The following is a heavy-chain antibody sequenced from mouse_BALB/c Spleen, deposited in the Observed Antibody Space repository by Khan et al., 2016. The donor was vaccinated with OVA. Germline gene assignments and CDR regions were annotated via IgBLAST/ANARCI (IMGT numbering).Heavy chain of an antibody. Sequence: VQLQESGAELAKPGALVKMSCKASGYTFTTYWMHWVKQRPGQGLEWIGYINPTSGYTDYNDKFKDRATLSADKSSSTAYMQLNSLTSEDSAVYYCTRDRIDYWGQGTTLTVSS. CDR2: INPTSGYT. V-gene: IGHV1-7*01. CDR1: GYTFTTYW. J-gene: IGHJ2*01. CDR3: TRDRIDY.